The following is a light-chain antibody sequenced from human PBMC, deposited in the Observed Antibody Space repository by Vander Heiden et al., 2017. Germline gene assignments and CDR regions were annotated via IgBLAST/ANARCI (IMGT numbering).Light chain of an antibody. Sequence: DIQMTQSPSTLSASVGDRVTITCRASQSISSWLAWYQQKPGKAPKLLIYKASSLESGVPSRFSGSGSGTEFTLTISSLQPDDFATYYCQQENSWPFTFGHGTKVDIK. CDR1: QSISSW. J-gene: IGKJ3*01. CDR2: KAS. V-gene: IGKV1-5*03. CDR3: QQENSWPFT.